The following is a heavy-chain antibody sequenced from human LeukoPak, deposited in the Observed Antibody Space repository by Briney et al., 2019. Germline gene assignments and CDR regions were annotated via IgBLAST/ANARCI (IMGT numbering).Heavy chain of an antibody. J-gene: IGHJ5*02. CDR2: ISSSSSYI. V-gene: IGHV3-21*01. Sequence: PGGSLRLSCAASGFTLSSYSMNWVRQAPGKGLEWVSSISSSSSYIYYADSVKGRFTISRDNAKNSLYLQMNSLRAEDTAVYYCATDLPTIFGVIAWGQGTLVTVSS. D-gene: IGHD3-3*01. CDR3: ATDLPTIFGVIA. CDR1: GFTLSSYS.